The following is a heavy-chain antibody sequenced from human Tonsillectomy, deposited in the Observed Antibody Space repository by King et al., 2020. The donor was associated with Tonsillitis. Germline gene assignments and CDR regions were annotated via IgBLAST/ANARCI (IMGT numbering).Heavy chain of an antibody. CDR1: GGSFSGYC. J-gene: IGHJ4*02. CDR3: ARQYCSSTSCYFDY. V-gene: IGHV4-34*01. Sequence: VQLQQWGAGLFKPSETLSLTCAVYGGSFSGYCWSWIRQPPGKGLEWIGEINHSGSTNYNPSLKSRVTISVDTSKNQFSLKLSSVTAADTAVYYCARQYCSSTSCYFDYWGQGTLVTVSS. CDR2: INHSGST. D-gene: IGHD2-2*01.